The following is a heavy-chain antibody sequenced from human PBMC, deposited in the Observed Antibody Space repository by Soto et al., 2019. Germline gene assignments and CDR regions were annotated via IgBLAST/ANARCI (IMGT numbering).Heavy chain of an antibody. V-gene: IGHV3-23*01. CDR2: ISGGGDST. J-gene: IGHJ4*02. Sequence: GGSLRLSCAASRFTFSYYAMSWVRQAPGKGLEWVSGISGGGDSTYYADSVKGRFTISRDNSKNTLYLQMNSLTAEDTAVYYCAKDLLMITFGGVIAHFDCWGQGTLVTVSS. D-gene: IGHD3-16*02. CDR1: RFTFSYYA. CDR3: AKDLLMITFGGVIAHFDC.